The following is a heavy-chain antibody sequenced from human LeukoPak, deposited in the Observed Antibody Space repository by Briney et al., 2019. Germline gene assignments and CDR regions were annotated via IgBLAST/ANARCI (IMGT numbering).Heavy chain of an antibody. CDR1: GGTFSSYA. J-gene: IGHJ1*01. CDR3: AFRFGEPRYFQH. D-gene: IGHD3-10*01. Sequence: SVKVSCKASGGTFSSYAISRVRQAPGQGLEWMGGIIPIFGTANYAQKFQGRVTITADESTSTAYMELSSLRSEDKAVYYCAFRFGEPRYFQHWGQGTLVTVSS. V-gene: IGHV1-69*01. CDR2: IIPIFGTA.